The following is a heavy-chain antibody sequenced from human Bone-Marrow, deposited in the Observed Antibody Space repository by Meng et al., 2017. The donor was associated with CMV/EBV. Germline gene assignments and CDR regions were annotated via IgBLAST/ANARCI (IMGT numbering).Heavy chain of an antibody. CDR2: INHSGST. J-gene: IGHJ5*02. Sequence: SETLSLTCAVYGGSFSGYYWSWIRQPPGKGLEWIGEINHSGSTNYNPSLKSRVTISVDTSKNQFSLKLSSVTAADTAVYYCARAAEAAAATLWVNWFYPWGQGTLVTVSS. CDR1: GGSFSGYY. CDR3: ARAAEAAAATLWVNWFYP. D-gene: IGHD6-13*01. V-gene: IGHV4-34*01.